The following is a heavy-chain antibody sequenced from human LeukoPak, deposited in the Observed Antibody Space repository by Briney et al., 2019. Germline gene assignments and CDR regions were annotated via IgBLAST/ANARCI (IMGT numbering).Heavy chain of an antibody. J-gene: IGHJ6*03. CDR2: IREDGSEK. Sequence: GGSLRLSCAASEFTFSSYWMIWVRQAPGKGLEWVASIREDGSEKTSVDSVKGRFTISRDNAKNSLYLQMDSLRAEDTAVYYCARAAIAAARIYYYMDVWGKGTTVTVSS. V-gene: IGHV3-7*01. D-gene: IGHD6-13*01. CDR1: EFTFSSYW. CDR3: ARAAIAAARIYYYMDV.